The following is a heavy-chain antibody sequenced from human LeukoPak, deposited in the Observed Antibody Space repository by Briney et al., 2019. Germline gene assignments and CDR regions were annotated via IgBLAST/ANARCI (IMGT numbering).Heavy chain of an antibody. CDR2: IYTSGST. V-gene: IGHV4-4*07. J-gene: IGHJ6*04. D-gene: IGHD2-2*01. CDR3: ASARTTAFMDV. CDR1: GGSISSYY. Sequence: SETLSLTCTVSGGSISSYYWSWIRQPAGKGLEWIWRIYTSGSTNYNPSLKSRVTMSVDTSKNQFSLKLSYVTAADTAVYYCASARTTAFMDVWGKGTTVTVSS.